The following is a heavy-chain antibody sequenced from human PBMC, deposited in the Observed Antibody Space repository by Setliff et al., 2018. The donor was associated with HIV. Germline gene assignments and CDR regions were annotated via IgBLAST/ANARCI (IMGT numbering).Heavy chain of an antibody. CDR1: GGTFSSYA. CDR3: AREIGDYYDSSGYYPPTDYYYGMDV. J-gene: IGHJ6*02. Sequence: GASVKVSCKASGGTFSSYAISWVRQAPGQGLGWMGGIIPVFGTTNYAQKFQGRVTITADESTSTAYMELSSLRSEDTAVYYCAREIGDYYDSSGYYPPTDYYYGMDVWGQGTTVTVSS. D-gene: IGHD3-22*01. CDR2: IIPVFGTT. V-gene: IGHV1-69*13.